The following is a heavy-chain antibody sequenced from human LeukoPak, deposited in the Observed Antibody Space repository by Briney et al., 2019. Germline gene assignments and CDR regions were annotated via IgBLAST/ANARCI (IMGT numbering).Heavy chain of an antibody. Sequence: SETLSPTCAAYGGSFSGYYWSWIRQPPGKGLEWIGEINHSGSTNYNPSLKSRVTISVDTSKNQFSLKLSSVTAADTAVYYCASIVGVDYWGQGTLVTVSS. V-gene: IGHV4-34*01. CDR1: GGSFSGYY. D-gene: IGHD1-26*01. CDR3: ASIVGVDY. CDR2: INHSGST. J-gene: IGHJ4*02.